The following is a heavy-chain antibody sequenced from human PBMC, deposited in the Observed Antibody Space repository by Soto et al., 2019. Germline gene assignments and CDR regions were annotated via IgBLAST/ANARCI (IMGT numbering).Heavy chain of an antibody. V-gene: IGHV1-3*01. D-gene: IGHD2-2*01. CDR3: ARGPLVPAAILYFDY. Sequence: GASVKVSCKASGYTFTSYAMHWVRQAPGQRLEWMGWINAGNGNTKYSQKFQGRVTITRDTSASTAYMELSSLRSEDTAVYYCARGPLVPAAILYFDYWGQGALVTVSS. CDR2: INAGNGNT. CDR1: GYTFTSYA. J-gene: IGHJ4*02.